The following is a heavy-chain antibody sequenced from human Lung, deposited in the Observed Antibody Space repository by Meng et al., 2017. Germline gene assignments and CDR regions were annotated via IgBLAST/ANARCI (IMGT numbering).Heavy chain of an antibody. CDR1: GFTFSSYW. Sequence: GESLKISCVASGFTFSSYWMHWVRQDPGKGLVWVSRINTDGSTTSYADSVKGRFTISRDNAKNTLYLQMNSLRAEDTAVYYCARDLGGIFAYWGKGGLVTVS. CDR3: ARDLGGIFAY. D-gene: IGHD6-13*01. CDR2: INTDGSTT. J-gene: IGHJ4*02. V-gene: IGHV3-74*01.